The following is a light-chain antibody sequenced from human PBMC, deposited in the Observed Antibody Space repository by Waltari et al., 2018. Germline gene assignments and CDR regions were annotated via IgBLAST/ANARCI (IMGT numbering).Light chain of an antibody. CDR1: QSASTS. CDR2: RAS. J-gene: IGKJ2*01. Sequence: ELVMTQSPATLSVSPGERASLSCRASQSASTSLAWYQQTPGQAPRLLIYRASTRAAGIPDRFSGSGSGTEFTLTISSLQSEDVAVYHCHQYFAPPYTFGRGTKLEIK. V-gene: IGKV3-15*01. CDR3: HQYFAPPYT.